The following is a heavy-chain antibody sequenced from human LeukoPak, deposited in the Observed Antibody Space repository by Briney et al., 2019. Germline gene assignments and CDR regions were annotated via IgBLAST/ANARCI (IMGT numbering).Heavy chain of an antibody. CDR2: IYYSGST. V-gene: IGHV4-59*01. Sequence: SETLSLTCTVSGGSISSYYWNWIRKPPGKGLEWIGYIYYSGSTNYNPSLKSRVTISVDTSKNQFSLKLSFVTAADTAVYYCAGRSFGSSNHAFDIWGQGTMVTVSS. CDR1: GGSISSYY. D-gene: IGHD3-10*01. CDR3: AGRSFGSSNHAFDI. J-gene: IGHJ3*02.